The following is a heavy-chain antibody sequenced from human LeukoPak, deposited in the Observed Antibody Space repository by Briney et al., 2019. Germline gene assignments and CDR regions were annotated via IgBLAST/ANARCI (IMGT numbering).Heavy chain of an antibody. D-gene: IGHD3-16*02. Sequence: SETLSLTCAVYGGSFSGYYWSWIRQPPGKGLEWIGEINHSGSTNYNPSLKSQVSISIDTSKNQFSLRLTSVTAADTAVYYCARDFSVHDYVWGSYRSLDYWGQGTLVTVSS. J-gene: IGHJ4*02. CDR3: ARDFSVHDYVWGSYRSLDY. CDR2: INHSGST. V-gene: IGHV4-34*01. CDR1: GGSFSGYY.